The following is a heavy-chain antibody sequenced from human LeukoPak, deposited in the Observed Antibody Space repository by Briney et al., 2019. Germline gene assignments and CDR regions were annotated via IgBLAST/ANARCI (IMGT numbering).Heavy chain of an antibody. Sequence: SETLSLTCTVSGGSISSGGYYWSWIRQHPGKGLEWIGYIYYSGSTYYNPSLKSRVTISVDTSKNQFSLKLSSVTAADTAVYYCARSIAARPRNWFDPWGQGTLVTVSS. CDR2: IYYSGST. CDR1: GGSISSGGYY. J-gene: IGHJ5*02. D-gene: IGHD6-6*01. V-gene: IGHV4-31*03. CDR3: ARSIAARPRNWFDP.